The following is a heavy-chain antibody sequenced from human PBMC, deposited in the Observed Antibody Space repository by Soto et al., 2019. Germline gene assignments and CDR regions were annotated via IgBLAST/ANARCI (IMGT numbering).Heavy chain of an antibody. CDR1: ERRYIRYG. J-gene: IGHJ3*02. CDR3: ASYHYDQPKEATFDGGFDI. Sequence: TISSERRERRYIRYGGVSLHQIPGKGLEWMGIIYPGDSDTRYSPSFQGQVTISADKSISTAYLQWSSLKASDTAMYYCASYHYDQPKEATFDGGFDIGGQGKIVTVSS. CDR2: IYPGDSDT. D-gene: IGHD3-22*01. V-gene: IGHV5-51*07.